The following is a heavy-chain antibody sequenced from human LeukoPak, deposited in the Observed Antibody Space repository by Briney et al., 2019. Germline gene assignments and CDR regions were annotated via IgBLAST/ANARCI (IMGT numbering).Heavy chain of an antibody. CDR1: GESLNSYY. D-gene: IGHD2-15*01. Sequence: PSETLSLTCAVYGESLNSYYWSWVRQAPGEGLEWIGEIYESGTTKYNPSLKSRVAISMVPSKQQFSLILSSVTAADTAVYYCARGAWATRLASWGLGTPVIVSS. CDR3: ARGAWATRLAS. J-gene: IGHJ4*02. CDR2: IYESGTT. V-gene: IGHV4-34*01.